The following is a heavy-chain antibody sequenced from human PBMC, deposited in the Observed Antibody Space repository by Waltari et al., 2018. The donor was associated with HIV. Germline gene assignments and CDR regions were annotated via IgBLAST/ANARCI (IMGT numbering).Heavy chain of an antibody. D-gene: IGHD3-10*01. CDR1: GFSLTTSGLC. Sequence: QVTLTESGPALLNATQTLTLTCNISGFSLTTSGLCVSWIRQLPGKALEWLAFIDWEDNKFFSPSLKTSLTISKDSFRNQVVLTMTNMDPVDTGSYFCARTKYYASGTYYNGAFDVWGQGTMVTVSS. J-gene: IGHJ3*01. CDR3: ARTKYYASGTYYNGAFDV. V-gene: IGHV2-70*01. CDR2: IDWEDNK.